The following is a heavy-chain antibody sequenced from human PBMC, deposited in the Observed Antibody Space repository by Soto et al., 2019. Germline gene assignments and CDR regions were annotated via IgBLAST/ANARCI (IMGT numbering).Heavy chain of an antibody. J-gene: IGHJ4*02. V-gene: IGHV3-23*01. CDR2: INIVGGNT. CDR3: TKNYSFDS. CDR1: GFTFNNYA. Sequence: VQLLESGGGLVQPGGSLRLSCAASGFTFNNYAMSWVRQAPGKALEWVSSINIVGGNTNYADSVRGRFTMSRDDSKNTVFLKMNSLRAEDTAIYHCTKNYSFDSWVQGTRVTVSS.